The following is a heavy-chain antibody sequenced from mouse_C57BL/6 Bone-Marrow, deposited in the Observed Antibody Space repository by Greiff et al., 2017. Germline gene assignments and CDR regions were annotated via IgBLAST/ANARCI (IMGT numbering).Heavy chain of an antibody. Sequence: EVQRVESGGDLVKPGGSLKLSCAASGFTFSSYGMSWVRQTPDKRLEWVATISSGGSYTYYPDSVKGRFTISSDNAKNTLYLQMSSLKSEDTAMYYCARHGMVTRAWFAYWGQGTLVTVSA. CDR2: ISSGGSYT. J-gene: IGHJ3*01. CDR1: GFTFSSYG. D-gene: IGHD2-3*01. CDR3: ARHGMVTRAWFAY. V-gene: IGHV5-6*01.